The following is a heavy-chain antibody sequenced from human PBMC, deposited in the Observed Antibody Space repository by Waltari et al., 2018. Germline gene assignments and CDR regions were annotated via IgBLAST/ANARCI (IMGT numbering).Heavy chain of an antibody. CDR3: AKSPPVTSGGANYYFDY. CDR2: ITGSGGST. V-gene: IGHV3-23*01. Sequence: EVQLLESGGGLVQPEGSLRISCADSGFNFTSYAMSWVRQAPGKGLEWVSGITGSGGSTYYADSVKGRFTISRDNSKNTLYLQMNSLRAEDTAVYYCAKSPPVTSGGANYYFDYWGQGTLVTVSS. J-gene: IGHJ4*02. D-gene: IGHD3-16*01. CDR1: GFNFTSYA.